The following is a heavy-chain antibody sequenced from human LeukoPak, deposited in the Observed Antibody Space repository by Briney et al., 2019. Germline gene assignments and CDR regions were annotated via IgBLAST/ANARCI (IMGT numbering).Heavy chain of an antibody. V-gene: IGHV3-21*01. Sequence: PGGSLRLSCAASGFTFSSYSMNWVRQAPGKGLEWVSSISSSSSYIYYADSVKGRFTISRDNAKNSLYLQMNSLRAEDTAVYYCARDRATVTTSPGYYGMDVWGQGTTVTVSS. CDR3: ARDRATVTTSPGYYGMDV. CDR2: ISSSSSYI. J-gene: IGHJ6*02. CDR1: GFTFSSYS. D-gene: IGHD4-17*01.